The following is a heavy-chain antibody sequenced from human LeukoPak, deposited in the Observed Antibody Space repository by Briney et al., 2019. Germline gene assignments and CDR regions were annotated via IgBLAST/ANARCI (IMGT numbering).Heavy chain of an antibody. J-gene: IGHJ3*02. CDR1: GGSISSYY. CDR3: ARGQYGSGSDAFDI. CDR2: IYYSGST. Sequence: SETLSLTCTVPGGSISSYYWSWIRQPPGKGLEWIGYIYYSGSTNYNPSLKSRVTISVDTSKNQFSLKLSSVTAADTAVYYCARGQYGSGSDAFDIWGQGTMVTVSS. D-gene: IGHD3-10*01. V-gene: IGHV4-59*01.